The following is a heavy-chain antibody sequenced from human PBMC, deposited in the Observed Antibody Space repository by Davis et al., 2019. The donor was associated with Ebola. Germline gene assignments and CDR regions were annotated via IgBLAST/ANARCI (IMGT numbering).Heavy chain of an antibody. D-gene: IGHD3-3*01. CDR1: GYTFTGYY. Sequence: ASVKVSCKASGYTFTGYYLHWVRQAPGQGLEWMGWINPNSGDTNYAQKFQSRVTMTRDTSIRTAYMELSRLRSDDTAVYYCARDLALYYDFWRGYGGNGMDVWGQGTTVTVSS. J-gene: IGHJ6*02. CDR3: ARDLALYYDFWRGYGGNGMDV. V-gene: IGHV1-2*02. CDR2: INPNSGDT.